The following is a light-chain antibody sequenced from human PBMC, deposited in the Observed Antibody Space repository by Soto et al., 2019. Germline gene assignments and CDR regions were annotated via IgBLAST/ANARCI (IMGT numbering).Light chain of an antibody. V-gene: IGKV3-15*01. CDR2: GAS. Sequence: AQSPATLSLSPGERATLSCRASQSVTNSYVAWYQQKPGQAPRLLIYGASTRATGIPARFSGSGSGTEFTLTFSSLQSEDFAVYYCQQYNNWPRTFGQGTKVDIK. J-gene: IGKJ1*01. CDR1: QSVTNS. CDR3: QQYNNWPRT.